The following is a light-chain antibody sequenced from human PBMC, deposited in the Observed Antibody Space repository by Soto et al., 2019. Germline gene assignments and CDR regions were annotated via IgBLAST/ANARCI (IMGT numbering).Light chain of an antibody. V-gene: IGKV1-5*03. CDR2: KAS. CDR3: QQYNNWPWT. Sequence: MTQSPSTLSGSKGDRVTITCRASHTISSWLAWYQQKPGKAPKLLIYKASTLKSGVPSRFSGSGSGTEFTLTISSLQSEDFAVYYCQQYNNWPWTFGQGTKVAIK. CDR1: HTISSW. J-gene: IGKJ1*01.